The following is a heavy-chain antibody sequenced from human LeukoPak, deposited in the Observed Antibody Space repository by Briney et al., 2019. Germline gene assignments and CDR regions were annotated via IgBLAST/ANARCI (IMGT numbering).Heavy chain of an antibody. Sequence: GGSLRLSCAASGFTFSSYGMHWVRQAPGKGLEWVAFIRYDGSNKYYADSVKGRFTISRDNSKNTLYLQMNSLRAEDTAVYYCAKVAGYCSSTSCWNYFDYWGQGTLVTVSS. J-gene: IGHJ4*02. CDR3: AKVAGYCSSTSCWNYFDY. CDR2: IRYDGSNK. V-gene: IGHV3-30*02. D-gene: IGHD2-2*01. CDR1: GFTFSSYG.